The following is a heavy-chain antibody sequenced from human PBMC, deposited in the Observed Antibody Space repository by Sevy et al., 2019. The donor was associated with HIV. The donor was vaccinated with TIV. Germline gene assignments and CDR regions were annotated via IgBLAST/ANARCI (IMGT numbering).Heavy chain of an antibody. CDR1: GCNFRKLW. V-gene: IGHV3-7*03. D-gene: IGHD1-26*01. Sequence: GGSLRLSCVASGCNFRKLWMSWGRQAPGKGLECVADRKQDGSEAYYVDSVKGRFTIFRDNAKNSLYLQMNSLRDEDTAMYFCVSDKEVGDSILDAWGQGTPVTVSS. CDR3: VSDKEVGDSILDA. CDR2: RKQDGSEA. J-gene: IGHJ5*02.